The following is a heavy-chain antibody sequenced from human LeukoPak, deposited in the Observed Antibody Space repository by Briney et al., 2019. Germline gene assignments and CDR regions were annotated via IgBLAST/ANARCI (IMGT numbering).Heavy chain of an antibody. D-gene: IGHD6-19*01. V-gene: IGHV3-23*01. CDR1: GFTFSSYG. J-gene: IGHJ4*02. CDR2: ISGSGGST. CDR3: AKGTYSSGWYGRYYFDY. Sequence: GGSLRLSCAASGFTFSSYGMTWVRQAPGKGLEWVSGISGSGGSTYVADSVKGRFTISRDNSKNTLYLQMNSLRAEDTAVYYCAKGTYSSGWYGRYYFDYWGQGTLVTVSS.